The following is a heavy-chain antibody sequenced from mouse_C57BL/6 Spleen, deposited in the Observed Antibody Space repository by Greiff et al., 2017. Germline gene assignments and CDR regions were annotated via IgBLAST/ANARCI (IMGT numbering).Heavy chain of an antibody. D-gene: IGHD1-2*01. CDR3: ARELLRPYYAMDY. J-gene: IGHJ4*01. CDR1: GFTFSSYA. CDR2: ISDGGSYT. Sequence: EVKLVESGGGLVKPGGSLKLSCAASGFTFSSYAMSWVCQTPEKRLEWVATISDGGSYTYYPDNVKGRFTISRDNAKNNLYLQMSHLKSEDTAMYYCARELLRPYYAMDYWGQGTSVTVAT. V-gene: IGHV5-4*01.